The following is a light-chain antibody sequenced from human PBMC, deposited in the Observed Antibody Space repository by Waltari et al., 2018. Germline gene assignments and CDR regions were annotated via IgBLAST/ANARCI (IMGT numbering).Light chain of an antibody. CDR3: QQYGESPPLT. V-gene: IGKV3D-20*01. Sequence: EIVLTQSPATLSLSPGERATLSCGASQSVSSTYLAWYQHKPGLEPRLLIYDTSRRATGIPDKFSGSGSGPDFTLTISRLEPEDFAVYYCQQYGESPPLTFGGGTKVEIK. CDR2: DTS. J-gene: IGKJ4*01. CDR1: QSVSSTY.